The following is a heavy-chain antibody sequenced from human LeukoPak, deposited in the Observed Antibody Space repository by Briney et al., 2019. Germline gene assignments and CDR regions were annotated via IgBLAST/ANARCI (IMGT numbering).Heavy chain of an antibody. J-gene: IGHJ4*02. CDR2: VSGNGGST. D-gene: IGHD2-2*01. CDR1: GFSFSNYA. V-gene: IGHV3-23*01. Sequence: PGGSLRLSCAASGFSFSNYAMSWVRQAPGKGLEWVSAVSGNGGSTYNADSVKGRFTIFRDNSRNMLYMQMNSLGAEDTAVYYCAKDAESSTSPYFFDYWGQGSLVTVSS. CDR3: AKDAESSTSPYFFDY.